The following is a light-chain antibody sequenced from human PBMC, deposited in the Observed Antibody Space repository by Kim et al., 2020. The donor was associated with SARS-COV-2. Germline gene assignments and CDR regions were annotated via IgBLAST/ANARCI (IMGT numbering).Light chain of an antibody. CDR1: SLRSYY. CDR3: NSRDSSGNHWV. Sequence: ALGQTVRITRQGDSLRSYYASWDQQKPGQAPVLVIYGQNNRPSGIPDRFSGSSSGNTASLTITGAQAEDEADYYCNSRDSSGNHWVFGGGTQLTVL. J-gene: IGLJ3*02. V-gene: IGLV3-19*01. CDR2: GQN.